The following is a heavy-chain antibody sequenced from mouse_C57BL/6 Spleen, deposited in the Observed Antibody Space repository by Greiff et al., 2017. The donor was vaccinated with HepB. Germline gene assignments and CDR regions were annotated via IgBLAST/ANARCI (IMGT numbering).Heavy chain of an antibody. CDR2: INPNYGTN. V-gene: IGHV1-39*01. CDR3: AREGDGYYLAWFAY. Sequence: VQLQQSGPELVKPGASVKISCKASGYSFTDYNMNWVKQSNGKSLEWIGVINPNYGTNRYNQKFKGKATLTVDQYSITAYMQLNSLTSEDSAVYYCAREGDGYYLAWFAYWGQGTLVTVSA. CDR1: GYSFTDYN. D-gene: IGHD2-3*01. J-gene: IGHJ3*01.